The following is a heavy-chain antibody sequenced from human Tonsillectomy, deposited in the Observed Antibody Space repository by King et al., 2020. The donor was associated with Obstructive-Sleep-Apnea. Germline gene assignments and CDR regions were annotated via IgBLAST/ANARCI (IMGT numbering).Heavy chain of an antibody. V-gene: IGHV3-21*01. Sequence: VQLVQSGGGLVKPGGSLRLSCAASGFTFSSYSMNWVRQAPGKGREWVSSISSSSSYIYYADSGKGRFTISRDNAKNSLYLQMNSLRAEDTAVYYCARVPAGIQLDYWGQGTLVTVSS. CDR1: GFTFSSYS. CDR2: ISSSSSYI. CDR3: ARVPAGIQLDY. D-gene: IGHD5-18*01. J-gene: IGHJ4*02.